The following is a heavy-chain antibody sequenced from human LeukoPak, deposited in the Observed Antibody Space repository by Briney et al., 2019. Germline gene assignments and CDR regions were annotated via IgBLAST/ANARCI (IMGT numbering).Heavy chain of an antibody. V-gene: IGHV4-30-2*01. CDR2: IYHSGST. Sequence: PSETLSLTCTVSGGSISSGGYYWSWLRQPPGKGLEWIGYIYHSGSTYYNPSLKSRVTISVDRSKNQFSLKLSSVTAADTAVYYCAGSSSRGEYFDYWGQGTLVTVSS. D-gene: IGHD6-13*01. J-gene: IGHJ4*02. CDR3: AGSSSRGEYFDY. CDR1: GGSISSGGYY.